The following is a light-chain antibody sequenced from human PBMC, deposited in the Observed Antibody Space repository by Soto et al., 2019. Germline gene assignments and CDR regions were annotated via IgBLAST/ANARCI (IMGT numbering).Light chain of an antibody. CDR1: QTISSS. Sequence: DIQMTQSPSSLSASVGDRVTITCRASQTISSSLNWYQQKPGKDPDLLIYAASNLESVVPSRFSGNGSGSDFTLTISRLLPEDFATYDCQESYSSPHMYTFGQGTRLEIK. V-gene: IGKV1-39*01. CDR3: QESYSSPHMYT. CDR2: AAS. J-gene: IGKJ2*01.